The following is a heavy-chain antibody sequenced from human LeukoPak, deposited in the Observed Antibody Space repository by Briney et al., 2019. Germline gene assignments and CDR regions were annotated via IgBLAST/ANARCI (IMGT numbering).Heavy chain of an antibody. V-gene: IGHV4-59*12. J-gene: IGHJ6*03. CDR2: IYYSGST. CDR1: GGSISSYY. D-gene: IGHD1-14*01. Sequence: SETLSLTCTVSGGSISSYYWSWIRQPPGKGLEWIGYIYYSGSTNYNPSLKSRVTISVDTSKNQFSLKLTSVTAADTAVYYCASPGNHYHYMDVWGKGTTVTVSS. CDR3: ASPGNHYHYMDV.